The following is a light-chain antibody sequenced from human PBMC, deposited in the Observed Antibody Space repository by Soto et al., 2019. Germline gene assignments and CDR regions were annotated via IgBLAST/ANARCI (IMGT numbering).Light chain of an antibody. CDR2: DAS. J-gene: IGKJ1*01. Sequence: DIPLTQSPSTLSASVGDIVTITFRASQSISRWLAWYQQKVGKAPTLLISDASTLESGVPSRFSGSGSGTEFTLTISSLQPEDFATYSCQQSYSTTWTFGQGTKVDIK. V-gene: IGKV1-5*01. CDR1: QSISRW. CDR3: QQSYSTTWT.